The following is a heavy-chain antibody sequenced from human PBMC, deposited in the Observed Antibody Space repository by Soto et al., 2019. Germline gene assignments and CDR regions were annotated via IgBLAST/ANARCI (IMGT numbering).Heavy chain of an antibody. CDR2: IYYSGST. CDR1: GGSISSSSYY. CDR3: ARSKGTGTSFVVWFDP. D-gene: IGHD1-7*01. Sequence: SETLSLTCTVSGGSISSSSYYWGWIRQPPGKGLEWIGSIYYSGSTYYNPSLKSRVTISVDTSKNQFSLKLSSVTAADTAVYYCARSKGTGTSFVVWFDPWGQGTLVTVSS. V-gene: IGHV4-39*01. J-gene: IGHJ5*02.